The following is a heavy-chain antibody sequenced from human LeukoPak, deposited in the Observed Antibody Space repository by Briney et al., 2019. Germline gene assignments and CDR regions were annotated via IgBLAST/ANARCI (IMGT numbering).Heavy chain of an antibody. Sequence: GGSLRLSCAASGFTFDDYAMHWVRQPPGKGLEWVSGISWNSGYINYADSVRGRFIISRDNAKNSLYLQMNSLGAEDTAVYYCARVGQGEWFFDLWGRGTLVTVSS. CDR1: GFTFDDYA. V-gene: IGHV3-9*01. CDR2: ISWNSGYI. D-gene: IGHD1-26*01. J-gene: IGHJ2*01. CDR3: ARVGQGEWFFDL.